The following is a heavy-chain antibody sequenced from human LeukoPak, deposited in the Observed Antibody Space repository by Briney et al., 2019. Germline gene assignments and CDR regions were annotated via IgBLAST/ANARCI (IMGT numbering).Heavy chain of an antibody. CDR2: FYYNGNT. CDR1: GGSVSSDIYY. Sequence: SETLSLTCTVSGGSVSSDIYYWTWIRQPPGKGLEWIGYFYYNGNTNYNPSLKSRVTISVDTSKNQFSLKLSSVTAADTAVYYCARAPRYSSSWYSLTFDPWGQGTLVTVSS. D-gene: IGHD6-13*01. CDR3: ARAPRYSSSWYSLTFDP. J-gene: IGHJ5*02. V-gene: IGHV4-61*01.